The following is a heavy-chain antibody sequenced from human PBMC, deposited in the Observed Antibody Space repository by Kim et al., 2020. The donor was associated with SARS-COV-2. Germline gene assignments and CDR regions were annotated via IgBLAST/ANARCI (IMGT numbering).Heavy chain of an antibody. CDR3: ARGAVAGDY. J-gene: IGHJ4*02. D-gene: IGHD6-19*01. Sequence: GNTNYAQKLQGRVTMTTDTSTSTAYMELRNLRSDDTAVYYCARGAVAGDYWGQGTLVTVSS. V-gene: IGHV1-18*01. CDR2: GNT.